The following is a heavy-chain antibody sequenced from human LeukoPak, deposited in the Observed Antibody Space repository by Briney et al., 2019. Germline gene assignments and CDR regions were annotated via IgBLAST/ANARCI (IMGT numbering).Heavy chain of an antibody. V-gene: IGHV1-2*06. CDR2: INPNSGGT. CDR3: ARENSAITILTFGVTGWFDP. D-gene: IGHD3-3*01. Sequence: ASVKVSCKASGSTFTGYYMHWVRQAPGQGLEWMGRINPNSGGTNYAQKFQGRVTITADESTSTAYMELSSLRSEDTAVYYCARENSAITILTFGVTGWFDPWGQGTLVTVSS. J-gene: IGHJ5*02. CDR1: GSTFTGYY.